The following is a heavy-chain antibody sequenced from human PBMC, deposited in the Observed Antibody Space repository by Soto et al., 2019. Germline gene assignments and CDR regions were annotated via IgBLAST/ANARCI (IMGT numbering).Heavy chain of an antibody. CDR3: ARATVTHYYYYYGMDV. V-gene: IGHV1-3*05. CDR2: INAGNGNT. D-gene: IGHD4-17*01. J-gene: IGHJ6*02. Sequence: QVQLVQSGAEEKKPGASVKVSCKASGYTFTSYAMHWVRQAPGQRLEWMGWINAGNGNTKYSQKFQGRVTITRDTSASSAYMELSSLRSEDTAVYYCARATVTHYYYYYGMDVWGQGTTVTVSS. CDR1: GYTFTSYA.